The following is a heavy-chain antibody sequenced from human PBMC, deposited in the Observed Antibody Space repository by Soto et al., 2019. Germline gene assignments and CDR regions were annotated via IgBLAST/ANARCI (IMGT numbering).Heavy chain of an antibody. CDR3: AATPGGGGY. Sequence: EVQLVESGGGLIQPGGSLRLSCAVSGFTVSNNYMSWVRQAPGKGLEGVSVIYSGGYTAYGDSVKGRFTISRDNSKNTLYPQMKTLGAAALAVFYGAATPGGGGYWGQGTLVTVSS. D-gene: IGHD1-26*01. J-gene: IGHJ4*02. CDR1: GFTVSNNY. CDR2: IYSGGYT. V-gene: IGHV3-53*01.